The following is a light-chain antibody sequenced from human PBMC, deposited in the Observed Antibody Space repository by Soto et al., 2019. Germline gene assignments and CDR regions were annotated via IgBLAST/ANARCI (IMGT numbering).Light chain of an antibody. J-gene: IGLJ2*01. CDR3: SSYPSSNTLV. Sequence: QSVLTQPASVSGSPGQSITISCTGTSSDVGGFNYVSWYQHHPGKVPKLMIYEVSNRPSGVSNRFSGSKSGNTASLTISGLQAEDEGDYYCSSYPSSNTLVFGGGTKLTVL. CDR1: SSDVGGFNY. CDR2: EVS. V-gene: IGLV2-14*01.